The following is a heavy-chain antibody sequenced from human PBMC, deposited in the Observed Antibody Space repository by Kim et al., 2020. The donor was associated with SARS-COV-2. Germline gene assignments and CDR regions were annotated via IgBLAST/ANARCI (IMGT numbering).Heavy chain of an antibody. J-gene: IGHJ4*02. Sequence: GGSLRLSCAASGFTFSNYAMNWVRQAPGKGLEWVSIVSADATTYYAESVKGRFTISRDNSKSTVHLQTSSLRAEDTAVYYCAKDKGSGSVSSFDYWGQGILVTVSS. CDR3: AKDKGSGSVSSFDY. D-gene: IGHD3-10*01. CDR2: VSADATT. CDR1: GFTFSNYA. V-gene: IGHV3-23*01.